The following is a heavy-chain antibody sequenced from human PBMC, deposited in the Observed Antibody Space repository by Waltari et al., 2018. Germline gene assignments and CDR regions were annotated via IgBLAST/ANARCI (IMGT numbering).Heavy chain of an antibody. D-gene: IGHD6-19*01. Sequence: QLQLQESGPGLVKPSETLSLICTVSGGSLSTSSYSWGWIRQPPGKGLEWIGTIYYSGSTYYNPSLKSRVTISVDTSKNQFSLKLSSATAADTALYYCARLGQWLDLFDYWGQGTLVTVSS. J-gene: IGHJ4*02. CDR3: ARLGQWLDLFDY. CDR1: GGSLSTSSYS. V-gene: IGHV4-39*01. CDR2: IYYSGST.